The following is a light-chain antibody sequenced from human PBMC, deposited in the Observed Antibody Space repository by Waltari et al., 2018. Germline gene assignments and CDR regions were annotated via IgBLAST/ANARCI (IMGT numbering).Light chain of an antibody. Sequence: QSVLTQPPSVSGAPGQGVTLSCTGRSYNIGAGYDVPWYQQPPGTAPKLLMYGNSNRPSGVPDRFSGSKSGTSASLAITGLQAEDEADYYCQSYDSSLSGSRVFGGGTKLTVL. CDR3: QSYDSSLSGSRV. CDR2: GNS. V-gene: IGLV1-40*01. J-gene: IGLJ2*01. CDR1: SYNIGAGYD.